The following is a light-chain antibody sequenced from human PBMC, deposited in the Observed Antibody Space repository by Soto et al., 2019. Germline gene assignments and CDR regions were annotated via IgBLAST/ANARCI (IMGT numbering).Light chain of an antibody. CDR3: LQRSNWPPLLS. CDR1: QSVSSY. CDR2: DAS. J-gene: IGKJ4*01. V-gene: IGKV3-11*01. Sequence: EIVLTQSPATLSLSPGERATLSCRASQSVSSYLAWYQQKPGQAPRLLISDASDRATGIPARFSGSGSGTDFTLTISSLEPEDFAFYYCLQRSNWPPLLSFGGGTKVEIK.